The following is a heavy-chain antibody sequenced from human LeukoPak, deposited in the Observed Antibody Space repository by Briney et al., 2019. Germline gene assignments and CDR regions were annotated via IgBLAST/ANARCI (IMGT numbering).Heavy chain of an antibody. CDR2: IGTAGDT. CDR3: ARANSACSSTSCYVWFDP. J-gene: IGHJ5*02. CDR1: GFTFSSYD. D-gene: IGHD2-2*01. Sequence: GGSLRLSCAASGFTFSSYDMHWVRQATGKGLEWVSAIGTAGDTYYPGSVKGRFTISRENAKNSLYLQMNSLRAGDTAVYYCARANSACSSTSCYVWFDPWGQGTLVTVSS. V-gene: IGHV3-13*01.